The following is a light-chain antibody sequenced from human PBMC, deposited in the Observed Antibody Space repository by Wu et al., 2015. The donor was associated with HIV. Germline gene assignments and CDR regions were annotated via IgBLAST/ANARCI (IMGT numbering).Light chain of an antibody. Sequence: EILLTQSPGTLSLSPGERATLSCRASQSVSNNYLAWYQQKPGQSPRLLIYGASTRATGIPSRFSGSGSGTDFTLTISGLEPEDFAVYYCQQYDSSLWTFGQGTKVEIK. J-gene: IGKJ1*01. CDR3: QQYDSSLWT. V-gene: IGKV3-20*01. CDR2: GAS. CDR1: QSVSNNY.